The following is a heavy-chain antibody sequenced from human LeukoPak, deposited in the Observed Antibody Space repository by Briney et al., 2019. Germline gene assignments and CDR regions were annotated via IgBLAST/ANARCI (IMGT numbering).Heavy chain of an antibody. CDR3: ARDLYCSSTSCPEDY. CDR2: ISTRSNYI. J-gene: IGHJ4*02. Sequence: GGSQRLSCAASGFLFSSYNMNWVRQAPGKGLEWVSSISTRSNYIYYADSVKGRFTISRDNGRNSLYLQMNSVRAEDTAVYYCARDLYCSSTSCPEDYWGQGTLVTVSS. CDR1: GFLFSSYN. V-gene: IGHV3-21*01. D-gene: IGHD2-2*01.